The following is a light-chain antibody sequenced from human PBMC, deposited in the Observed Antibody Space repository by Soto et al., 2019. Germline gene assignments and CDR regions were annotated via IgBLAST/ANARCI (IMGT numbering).Light chain of an antibody. V-gene: IGLV2-14*03. CDR1: SSGVGGYNY. Sequence: QSALAQDASVSGSPGQSMTISCTGTSSGVGGYNYVSWYQHHPGKAPKLMIYDVFTRPSGVSNRFSDSKSGNTASLTISALQAEDEADYYCTSWTSTSTYVFGSGTKVTVL. J-gene: IGLJ1*01. CDR2: DVF. CDR3: TSWTSTSTYV.